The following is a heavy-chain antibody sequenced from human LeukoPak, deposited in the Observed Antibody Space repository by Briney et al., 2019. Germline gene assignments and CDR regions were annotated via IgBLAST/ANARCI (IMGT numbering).Heavy chain of an antibody. CDR1: GFTFSTHG. CDR3: ARGRSITLLRGVAISDRFDI. D-gene: IGHD3-10*01. Sequence: GESLRLSCAASGFTFSTHGMNWVRQAPGKGLEWVSFIDTSSSYKYYADSVKGRFTISRDNAKNSLYLQMKSLRADDTALYYCARGRSITLLRGVAISDRFDIWGQGTMVTVSS. J-gene: IGHJ3*02. V-gene: IGHV3-21*01. CDR2: IDTSSSYK.